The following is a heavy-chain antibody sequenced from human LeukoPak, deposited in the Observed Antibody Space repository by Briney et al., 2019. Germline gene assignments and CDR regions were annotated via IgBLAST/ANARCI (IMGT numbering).Heavy chain of an antibody. V-gene: IGHV5-51*01. D-gene: IGHD5-24*01. Sequence: GGSLQICCKGSGYSFTSYWIGGVRQVPGKGLEGMGIIYPLSSYPRYRPSFQAQFPLSSHNSITTPYLQSSTLKASDTAMYYCARHGLLDMATIPGAFDIWGQGTMVTVSS. CDR2: IYPLSSYP. CDR1: GYSFTSYW. CDR3: ARHGLLDMATIPGAFDI. J-gene: IGHJ3*02.